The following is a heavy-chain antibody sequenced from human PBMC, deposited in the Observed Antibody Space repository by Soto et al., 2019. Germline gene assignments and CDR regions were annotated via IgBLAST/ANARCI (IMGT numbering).Heavy chain of an antibody. Sequence: PSETLSLTCAISGASISTRGYTWTWIRQSPGKGLEWIGYIYPSGATNYKPSLKSRVTISLEPSRNRFSLTVNSATAADTAVYYCARAVFSSVVYIDLWGQGTTVTVAS. D-gene: IGHD3-10*01. V-gene: IGHV4-30-2*06. J-gene: IGHJ6*03. CDR1: GASISTRGYT. CDR3: ARAVFSSVVYIDL. CDR2: IYPSGAT.